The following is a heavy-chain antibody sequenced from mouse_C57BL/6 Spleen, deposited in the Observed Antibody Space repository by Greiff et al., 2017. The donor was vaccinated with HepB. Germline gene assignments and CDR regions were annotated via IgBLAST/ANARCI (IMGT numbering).Heavy chain of an antibody. CDR1: GFTFSSYA. J-gene: IGHJ1*03. CDR2: ISDGGSYT. CDR3: ARDGYYGSSRYWYFDV. Sequence: EVQGVESGGGLVKPGGSLKLSCAASGFTFSSYAMSWVRQTPEKRLEWVATISDGGSYTYYPDNVKGRFTISRDNAKNNLYLQMSHLKSEDTAMYYCARDGYYGSSRYWYFDVWGTGTTVTVSS. V-gene: IGHV5-4*01. D-gene: IGHD1-1*01.